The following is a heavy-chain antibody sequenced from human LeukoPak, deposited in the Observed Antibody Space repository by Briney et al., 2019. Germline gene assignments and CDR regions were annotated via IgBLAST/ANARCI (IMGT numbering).Heavy chain of an antibody. CDR3: ARLRRDGYTIDAFDI. J-gene: IGHJ3*02. Sequence: SETLSLTCTVSGGSISSSSYYWGWIRQPPGKGLEWIGSIYYSGSTYYNPSLKSRVTISVDTSKNQFSLKLSSVTAADTAVYYCARLRRDGYTIDAFDIWGQGTMVTVSS. V-gene: IGHV4-39*07. CDR1: GGSISSSSYY. D-gene: IGHD5-24*01. CDR2: IYYSGST.